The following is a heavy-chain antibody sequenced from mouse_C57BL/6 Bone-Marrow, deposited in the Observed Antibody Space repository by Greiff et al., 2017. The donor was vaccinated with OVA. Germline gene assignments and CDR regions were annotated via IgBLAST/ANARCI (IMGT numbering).Heavy chain of an antibody. CDR1: EFTFSSYG. J-gene: IGHJ3*01. CDR2: ISSGGSYT. Sequence: EVQLVESGGDLVKPGGSLKLSCAASEFTFSSYGMSWVRQTPDKRLEWVATISSGGSYTYYPDSVKGRFTISRDNAKNTLYLQMSSLKSEDTAMYYCARHALFAYWGQGTLVTVSA. CDR3: ARHALFAY. V-gene: IGHV5-6*01.